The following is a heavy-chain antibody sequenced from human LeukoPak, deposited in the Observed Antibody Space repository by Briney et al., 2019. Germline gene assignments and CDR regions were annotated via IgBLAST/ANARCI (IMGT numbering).Heavy chain of an antibody. CDR1: GFTFSDHY. Sequence: GGSLRLSCAASGFTFSDHYMSWIRQAPGKGLEWVSYISSSGSTIYYADSVKGRFTISRDNAKNSLYLQMNSLRAEDTAVYYCARDPSGYFDWLTREGFDYWGQGTLVTVSS. CDR2: ISSSGSTI. D-gene: IGHD3-9*01. CDR3: ARDPSGYFDWLTREGFDY. J-gene: IGHJ4*02. V-gene: IGHV3-11*04.